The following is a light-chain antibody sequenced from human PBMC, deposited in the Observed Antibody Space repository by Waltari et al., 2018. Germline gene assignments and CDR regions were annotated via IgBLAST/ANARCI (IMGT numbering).Light chain of an antibody. CDR3: QTWGTGIQV. Sequence: QLVLTQSPSASASLGASVKLTCTLSSGHSSSAIAWHQQQPEKGPRYLMKVNSDGSHKKGDGIPDRFSGSSSGTERYLTISSLQSEDEADYYCQTWGTGIQVFGGGTKLTVL. CDR1: SGHSSSA. J-gene: IGLJ2*01. CDR2: VNSDGSH. V-gene: IGLV4-69*01.